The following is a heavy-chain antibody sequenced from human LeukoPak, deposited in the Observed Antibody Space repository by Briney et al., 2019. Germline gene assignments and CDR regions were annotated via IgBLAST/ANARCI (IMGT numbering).Heavy chain of an antibody. J-gene: IGHJ6*03. CDR3: ASSYYDFWSGYYTSYYYYYMDV. D-gene: IGHD3-3*01. V-gene: IGHV3-48*04. CDR2: ISSSGSTI. CDR1: GFTFSSYS. Sequence: GGSLRLSCAASGFTFSSYSMNWVRQAPGKGLEWVSYISSSGSTIYYADSVKGRFTISRDNAKNSLYLQMNSLRAEDTAVYYCASSYYDFWSGYYTSYYYYYMDVWGKGTTVTVSS.